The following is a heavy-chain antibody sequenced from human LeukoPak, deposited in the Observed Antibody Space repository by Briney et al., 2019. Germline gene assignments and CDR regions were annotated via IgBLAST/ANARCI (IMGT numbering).Heavy chain of an antibody. Sequence: GESLKISCKGSGYSFTNDWIGWVRQMPGKGLEWMGIIYPGDSDTRYSPSFQGQVSISVDKSISTAYLQWSSLKASDTAIYYCARRYYGSGSYSDGFDYWGQGTLVTVSS. D-gene: IGHD3-10*01. V-gene: IGHV5-51*01. CDR2: IYPGDSDT. CDR3: ARRYYGSGSYSDGFDY. J-gene: IGHJ4*02. CDR1: GYSFTNDW.